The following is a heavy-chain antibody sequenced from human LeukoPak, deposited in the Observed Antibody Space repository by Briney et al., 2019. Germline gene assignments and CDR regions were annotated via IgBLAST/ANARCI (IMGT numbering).Heavy chain of an antibody. D-gene: IGHD1-26*01. CDR3: ARLGGPGGYYYMDV. J-gene: IGHJ6*03. Sequence: SETLSLTCSVSGGSISSYYWSWIRQPPGKGLEWIGYIYDSGSTNFKSPLKSRVTMSGDTSKNQFSLKVNSVTAADTAVYYCARLGGPGGYYYMDVWGKGTTVTVSS. V-gene: IGHV4-59*08. CDR1: GGSISSYY. CDR2: IYDSGST.